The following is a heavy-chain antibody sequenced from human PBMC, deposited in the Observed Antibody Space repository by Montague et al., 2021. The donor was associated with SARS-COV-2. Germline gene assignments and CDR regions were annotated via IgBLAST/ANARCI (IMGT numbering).Heavy chain of an antibody. Sequence: SLRLSCAASGFAFSSYTMDWVRQAPGKGLEWVSSIDTSSAYIYYADAVKGRFTISRDNAKDSLYLQMNSLRAEDTAVYYCASELADYGDFDYWGQGTLVTVSS. J-gene: IGHJ4*02. V-gene: IGHV3-21*01. CDR3: ASELADYGDFDY. D-gene: IGHD4-17*01. CDR2: IDTSSAYI. CDR1: GFAFSSYT.